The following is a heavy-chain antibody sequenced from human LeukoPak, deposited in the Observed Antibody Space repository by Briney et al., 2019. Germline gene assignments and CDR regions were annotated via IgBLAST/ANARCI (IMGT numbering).Heavy chain of an antibody. CDR3: ARDSSGLFDY. CDR1: GGSISSYY. J-gene: IGHJ4*02. Sequence: SETLSLTCTVSGGSISSYYWSWMRQPPGKGREWIWYIYYSAITNYNPSLTSRVTISVDTSKNQFSLKLSSVTAADTAVYYCARDSSGLFDYWGQGTLVTVSS. CDR2: IYYSAIT. V-gene: IGHV4-59*01. D-gene: IGHD3-22*01.